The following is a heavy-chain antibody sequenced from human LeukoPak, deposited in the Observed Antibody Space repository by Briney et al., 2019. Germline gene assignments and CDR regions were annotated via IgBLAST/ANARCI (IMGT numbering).Heavy chain of an antibody. CDR3: ASGFGYYFDY. CDR2: IYYSGST. Sequence: PSETLSLTCTVSGGSISGYYWSWIRQPPGKGLEWIGYIYYSGSTNYNPSLKSRVTISVDTSKNQFSLKLKSVTAADTAVYYCASGFGYYFDYWGQGTLVTVSS. V-gene: IGHV4-59*01. CDR1: GGSISGYY. J-gene: IGHJ4*02. D-gene: IGHD3-10*01.